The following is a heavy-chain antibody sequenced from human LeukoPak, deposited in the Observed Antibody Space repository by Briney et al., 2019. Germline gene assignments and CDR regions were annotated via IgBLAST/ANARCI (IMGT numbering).Heavy chain of an antibody. CDR2: INHSGST. V-gene: IGHV4-34*01. J-gene: IGHJ6*03. CDR1: GGSFSGYY. CDR3: ARGLSGSYYLTYYYYMDV. Sequence: SETLSLTCAVYGGSFSGYYWSWIRQPPGKGLGWIGEINHSGSTNYNPSLKSRVTISVDTSKNQFSLKLSSVTAADTAVYYCARGLSGSYYLTYYYYMDVWGKGTTVTVSS. D-gene: IGHD3-10*01.